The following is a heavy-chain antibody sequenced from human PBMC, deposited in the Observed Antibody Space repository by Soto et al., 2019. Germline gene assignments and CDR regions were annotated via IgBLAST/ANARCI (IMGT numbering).Heavy chain of an antibody. V-gene: IGHV4-34*01. CDR3: ARGPHSVWPIPAY. Sequence: QVQLQQWGAGLLKPSETLSLTCAVYVWSCSGYYCIWILQPPGKGLEWIGEITHNGGTNYSPSLKSRVTISLDTSKNQFSLKMTSVTAADTAVYYCARGPHSVWPIPAYWGQGTLVTVSS. CDR1: VWSCSGYY. CDR2: ITHNGGT. D-gene: IGHD6-19*01. J-gene: IGHJ4*02.